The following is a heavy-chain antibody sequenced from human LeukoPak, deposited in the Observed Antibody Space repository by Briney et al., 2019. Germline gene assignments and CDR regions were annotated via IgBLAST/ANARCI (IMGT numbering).Heavy chain of an antibody. CDR3: ARYSSGWYHVLDY. CDR2: IYYSGST. V-gene: IGHV4-59*01. J-gene: IGHJ4*02. Sequence: SETLSLTCTVSGGSISSYYWSWIRQPPGKGLEWIGYIYYSGSTNYNPSLKSRVTISVDTSKNQFSLKPSSVTAADTAVYYCARYSSGWYHVLDYWGQGTLVTVSS. CDR1: GGSISSYY. D-gene: IGHD6-19*01.